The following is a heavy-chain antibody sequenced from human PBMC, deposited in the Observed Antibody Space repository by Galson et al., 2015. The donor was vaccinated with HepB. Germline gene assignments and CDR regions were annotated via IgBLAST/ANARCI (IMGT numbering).Heavy chain of an antibody. J-gene: IGHJ3*02. Sequence: SVKVSCKASGYTFTSYYMHWVRQAPGQGLEWMGIINPSGGSTSYAQKFQGRVTMTRDTSTSTVYMELSSLRSEDTAVYYCARGGTWGCSSTSCAKGWSAFDIWGQGTMVTVSS. D-gene: IGHD2-2*01. CDR1: GYTFTSYY. CDR2: INPSGGST. CDR3: ARGGTWGCSSTSCAKGWSAFDI. V-gene: IGHV1-46*01.